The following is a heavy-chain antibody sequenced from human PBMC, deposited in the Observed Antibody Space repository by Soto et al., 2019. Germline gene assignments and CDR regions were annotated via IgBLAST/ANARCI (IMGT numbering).Heavy chain of an antibody. CDR3: ARDGHRIVGATGCMDV. J-gene: IGHJ6*02. Sequence: GGSLRLSCAASGFTFSSYSMNWVRQAPGKGLEWVSSISSSSSYIYYADSVKGRFTISRDNAKNSLYLQMNSLRAEDTAVYYCARDGHRIVGATGCMDVWGQGTTVTVSS. CDR2: ISSSSSYI. D-gene: IGHD1-26*01. V-gene: IGHV3-21*01. CDR1: GFTFSSYS.